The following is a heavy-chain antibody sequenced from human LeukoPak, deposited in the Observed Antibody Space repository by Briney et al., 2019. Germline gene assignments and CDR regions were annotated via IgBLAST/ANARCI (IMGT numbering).Heavy chain of an antibody. CDR1: GYTFTSYY. CDR3: ARMDCRGGSCARNYYYYYMDV. CDR2: INPSGGST. Sequence: ASVKVSCKASGYTFTSYYMHWVRQAPGQGLEWMRIINPSGGSTSYAQKSQGRVTMTRDMSTSTVYMELSSLRSEDTAVYYCARMDCRGGSCARNYYYYYMDVWGKGTTVTVSS. D-gene: IGHD2-15*01. J-gene: IGHJ6*03. V-gene: IGHV1-46*01.